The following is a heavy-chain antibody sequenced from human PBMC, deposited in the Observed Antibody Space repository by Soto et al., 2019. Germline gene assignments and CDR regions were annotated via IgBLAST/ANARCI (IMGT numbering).Heavy chain of an antibody. Sequence: QVQLVESGGGVVQPGRSLRLSCAASGFTFSSYGMHWVRQAPGKGLEWVAVIWYDGSNKYYADSVKGRFTISRDNSKNTLYLQMNSLRAEDTAVYYCARDPGRYRLLANWFDPWGQGTLVTVSS. CDR1: GFTFSSYG. CDR2: IWYDGSNK. V-gene: IGHV3-33*01. D-gene: IGHD2-2*01. J-gene: IGHJ5*02. CDR3: ARDPGRYRLLANWFDP.